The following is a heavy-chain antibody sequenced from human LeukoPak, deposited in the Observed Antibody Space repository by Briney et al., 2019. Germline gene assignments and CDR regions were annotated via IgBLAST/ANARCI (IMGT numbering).Heavy chain of an antibody. J-gene: IGHJ3*02. Sequence: PSETLSLTCTVSGGSISSSSYYWGWIRQPPGKGLEWIGSIYYSGSTYYNPSLKSRVTISVDTSKNQFSLKLSSVTAADTAVYYCAREREWPAKSMNFDIWGQGTMVTVSS. CDR1: GGSISSSSYY. CDR2: IYYSGST. D-gene: IGHD3-3*01. CDR3: AREREWPAKSMNFDI. V-gene: IGHV4-39*07.